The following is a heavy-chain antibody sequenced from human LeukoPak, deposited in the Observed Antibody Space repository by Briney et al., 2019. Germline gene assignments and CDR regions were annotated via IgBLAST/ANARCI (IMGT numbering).Heavy chain of an antibody. J-gene: IGHJ4*02. CDR1: GFTFSNYA. V-gene: IGHV3-64D*06. Sequence: PGGSLRLSCAASGFTFSNYAMSWVRQAPGKGLEYVSVISSNGGSTYYADSVKGRFTISRDNSKNTLYLQMSSLRAEDTAVYYCALSTTMVTYFDYWGQGTLVTVSS. CDR2: ISSNGGST. CDR3: ALSTTMVTYFDY. D-gene: IGHD5-18*01.